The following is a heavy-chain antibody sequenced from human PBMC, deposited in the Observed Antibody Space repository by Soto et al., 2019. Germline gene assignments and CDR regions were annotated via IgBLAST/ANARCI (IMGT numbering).Heavy chain of an antibody. CDR2: INTTSSDI. V-gene: IGHV3-21*01. Sequence: NPGGSLRLSCAASGFTFSVYTMHWVRQAPGKGLEWVASINTTSSDIYYADSVKGRFTVSRDNVNNSLYLQMTSLRADDTAVYYRASGRLTAMLLFSLHGLDVWGQGTTVTVSS. J-gene: IGHJ6*02. CDR3: ASGRLTAMLLFSLHGLDV. CDR1: GFTFSVYT. D-gene: IGHD2-2*01.